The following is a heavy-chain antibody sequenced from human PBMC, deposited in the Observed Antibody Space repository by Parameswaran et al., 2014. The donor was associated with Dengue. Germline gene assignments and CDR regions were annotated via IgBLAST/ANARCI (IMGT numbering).Heavy chain of an antibody. D-gene: IGHD1-14*01. J-gene: IGHJ4*02. CDR2: IYYSGIT. CDR3: ATTTHSPRKYFDF. Sequence: VRQMPGKGLEWIGSIYYSGITFYNPTLKSRVTMSVDTSKSQFSLKLRSVSAADTAVYYCATTTHSPRKYFDFWGQGTLVTVSS. V-gene: IGHV4-39*01.